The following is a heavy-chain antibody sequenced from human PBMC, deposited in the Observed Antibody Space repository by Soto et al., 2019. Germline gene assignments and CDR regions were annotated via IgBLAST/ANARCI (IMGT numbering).Heavy chain of an antibody. CDR2: IFYSGST. CDR3: ARLSFDPRDRSGWDVYNCFDP. J-gene: IGHJ5*02. D-gene: IGHD3-22*01. Sequence: SETLSLTCTVSGGSISSRSYYWGWIRQTPGRGLEWIGSIFYSGSTYYNKSLKSRVTISVHTSQNQFSLKLSSLTAADTAVHYCARLSFDPRDRSGWDVYNCFDPWRQGTRVTVCS. CDR1: GGSISSRSYY. V-gene: IGHV4-39*01.